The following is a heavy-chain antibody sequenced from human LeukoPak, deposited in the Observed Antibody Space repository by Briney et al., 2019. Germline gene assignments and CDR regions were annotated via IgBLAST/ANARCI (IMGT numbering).Heavy chain of an antibody. CDR1: GYRFSNYW. CDR2: IYPTDSDT. CDR3: AGQIATAIFDY. J-gene: IGHJ4*02. V-gene: IGHV5-51*01. D-gene: IGHD5-18*01. Sequence: GESLKISCKGSGYRFSNYWITWVRQMPGKGLEWMGIIYPTDSDTKYSPSFQGQVTISADKSITTAYLQWSSLQTSDTAFYFCAGQIATAIFDYWGQASLVTVSS.